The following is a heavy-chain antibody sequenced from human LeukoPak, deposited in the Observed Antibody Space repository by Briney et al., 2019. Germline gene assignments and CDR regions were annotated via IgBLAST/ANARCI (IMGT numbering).Heavy chain of an antibody. CDR2: IYTLGNT. V-gene: IGHV4-4*09. CDR1: GVSINSHY. Sequence: SETLSLTCSVSGVSINSHYWSWIRQPPGKGLEWIGYIYTLGNTNHNPSLKSRVSISADTSNNQFSLKMSSVTAADTAVYYCARLYDWFDPWGQGTLVTVSS. CDR3: ARLYDWFDP. J-gene: IGHJ5*02. D-gene: IGHD3-16*01.